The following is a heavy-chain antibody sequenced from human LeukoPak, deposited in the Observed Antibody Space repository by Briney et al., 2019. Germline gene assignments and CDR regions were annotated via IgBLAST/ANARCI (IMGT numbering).Heavy chain of an antibody. V-gene: IGHV5-51*01. CDR3: ARPPSRYSGYEGD. CDR1: GCSFTSYW. Sequence: GESLKISCKGSGCSFTSYWIGWVRQMPGKGLEWMGIIYPGDSDTRYSPSFQGQVTISADKSISTAYLQWSSLKASDTAMYYCARPPSRYSGYEGDWGQGTLVTVSS. CDR2: IYPGDSDT. D-gene: IGHD5-12*01. J-gene: IGHJ4*02.